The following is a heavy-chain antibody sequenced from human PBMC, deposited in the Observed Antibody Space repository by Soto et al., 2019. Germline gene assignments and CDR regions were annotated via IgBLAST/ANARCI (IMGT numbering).Heavy chain of an antibody. CDR2: ISSGGDST. CDR3: VKRAGPQSIAAVAYIDS. J-gene: IGHJ4*02. V-gene: IGHV3-64D*06. CDR1: GFTFSSNA. Sequence: PGGSLRLSCSASGFTFSSNAMHWVRQAPGKXLEYVSAISSGGDSTYYTDPVKGRFTISRDDSKNTLYLEMSSLRADDTAVYYCVKRAGPQSIAAVAYIDSWGQGTLVTVSS. D-gene: IGHD6-13*01.